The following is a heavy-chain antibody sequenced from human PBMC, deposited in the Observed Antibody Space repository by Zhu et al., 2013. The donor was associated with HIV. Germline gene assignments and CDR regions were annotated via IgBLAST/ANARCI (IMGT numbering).Heavy chain of an antibody. Sequence: QVQLVQSGAEVKKPGASMKVSCKASGFTFTAYYLHWVRQAPGQGLEWMGCINPSSGNTHYAQNFQGRVAMTGDTSISTAYMELSRLRSDDTAVYYCAREISSGYAHHKAHDYWGQGTLVTVSS. J-gene: IGHJ4*02. CDR3: AREISSGYAHHKAHDY. CDR2: INPSSGNT. D-gene: IGHD5-12*01. V-gene: IGHV1-2*02. CDR1: GFTFTAYY.